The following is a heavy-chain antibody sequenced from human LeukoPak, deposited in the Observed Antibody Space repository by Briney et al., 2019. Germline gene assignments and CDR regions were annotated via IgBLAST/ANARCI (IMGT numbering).Heavy chain of an antibody. CDR2: IYYSGST. CDR1: GGSISGSSYY. Sequence: PSETLSLTCTVSGGSISGSSYYWSWIRQPPGKGLEWIGYIYYSGSTYYNPSLKSRVTISVDTSKNQFSLKLSSVTAADTAVYYCAREGDSNYAVRPFYYFDYWGQGTLVTVSS. D-gene: IGHD4-11*01. CDR3: AREGDSNYAVRPFYYFDY. V-gene: IGHV4-30-4*01. J-gene: IGHJ4*02.